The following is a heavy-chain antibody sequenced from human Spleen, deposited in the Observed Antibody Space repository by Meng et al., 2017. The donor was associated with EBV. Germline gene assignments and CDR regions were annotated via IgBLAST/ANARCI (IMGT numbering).Heavy chain of an antibody. CDR3: ARDGGYCSGGSCYPLGFDY. CDR1: GGSISSDY. V-gene: IGHV4-59*01. D-gene: IGHD2-15*01. J-gene: IGHJ4*02. Sequence: QVQLQESVPGLVKPSETLSLICTVSGGSISSDYWNWIRQPPGKGLEWIGNIYSGGSTNYNPSLKSRVTMSVDTSKNQFSLKLSSVTAADTAVYYCARDGGYCSGGSCYPLGFDYWGQGTLVTVSS. CDR2: IYSGGST.